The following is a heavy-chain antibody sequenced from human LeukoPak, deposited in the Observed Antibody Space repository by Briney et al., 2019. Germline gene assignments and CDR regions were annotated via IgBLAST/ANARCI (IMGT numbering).Heavy chain of an antibody. CDR2: INPNSGGT. D-gene: IGHD2-2*01. Sequence: GASVKVSCKASGYTFTGYYMHWVRQAPAQGLEWMGWINPNSGGTNNAQKFQGRITMTRDTAISTAYMELSRLRSDDTAVYYCARDQAYCSSTSCRYYFDYWGQGTLVTVSS. CDR3: ARDQAYCSSTSCRYYFDY. J-gene: IGHJ4*02. V-gene: IGHV1-2*02. CDR1: GYTFTGYY.